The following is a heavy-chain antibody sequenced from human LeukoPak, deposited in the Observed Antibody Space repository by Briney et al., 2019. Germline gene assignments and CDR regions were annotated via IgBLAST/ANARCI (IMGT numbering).Heavy chain of an antibody. V-gene: IGHV5-51*01. CDR3: ARQGAAYYDSSGFPHPDY. CDR2: IYPGDSDT. Sequence: GESLKISCKGSGYIFSKYWIAWVRQVPGKGLEWMGIIYPGDSDTRYSPSFQGQVTFSADTSISTAYLQWSSLTASDTAMYYCARQGAAYYDSSGFPHPDYWGQGTLVTVSS. D-gene: IGHD3-22*01. CDR1: GYIFSKYW. J-gene: IGHJ4*02.